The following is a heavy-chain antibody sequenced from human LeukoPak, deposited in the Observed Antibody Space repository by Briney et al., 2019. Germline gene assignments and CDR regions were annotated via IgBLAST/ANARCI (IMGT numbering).Heavy chain of an antibody. CDR3: ASHRITMIVVVITQAFDI. Sequence: ASVKVSCKASGYTFTSYYMHWVRQAPGQGLEWMGIINPSGGSTSYAQKFQGRVTMTEDTSTDTAYMELSSLRSEDTAVYYCASHRITMIVVVITQAFDIWGQGTMVTVSS. CDR1: GYTFTSYY. CDR2: INPSGGST. J-gene: IGHJ3*02. D-gene: IGHD3-22*01. V-gene: IGHV1-46*01.